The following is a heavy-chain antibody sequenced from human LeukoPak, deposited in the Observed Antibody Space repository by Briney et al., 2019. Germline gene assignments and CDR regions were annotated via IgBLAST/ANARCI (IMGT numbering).Heavy chain of an antibody. V-gene: IGHV4-61*08. Sequence: PSETLSLTCTVSGGSISSGGYYWSWIRQPPGKGLEWTGYIYHSGSTYYNPSLKSRVTISVDTSKNQFSLKLSSVTAADTAVYYCARASRIAAAGTDAFDIWGQGTMVTVSS. CDR1: GGSISSGGYY. D-gene: IGHD6-13*01. CDR3: ARASRIAAAGTDAFDI. CDR2: IYHSGST. J-gene: IGHJ3*02.